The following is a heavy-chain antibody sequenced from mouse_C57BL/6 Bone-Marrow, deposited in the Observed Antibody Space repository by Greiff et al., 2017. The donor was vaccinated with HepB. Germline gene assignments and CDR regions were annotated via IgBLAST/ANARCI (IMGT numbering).Heavy chain of an antibody. CDR3: ARGPYYYGSSYDYFDY. Sequence: VQLQQSGAELARPGASVKLSCKASGYTFTSYGISWVKQRTGQGLEWIGEIYPRSGNTYYNEKFKGKATLTADKSSSTAYMELRSLTSEDSADYFCARGPYYYGSSYDYFDYWGQGTTLTVSS. CDR2: IYPRSGNT. J-gene: IGHJ2*01. CDR1: GYTFTSYG. D-gene: IGHD1-1*01. V-gene: IGHV1-81*01.